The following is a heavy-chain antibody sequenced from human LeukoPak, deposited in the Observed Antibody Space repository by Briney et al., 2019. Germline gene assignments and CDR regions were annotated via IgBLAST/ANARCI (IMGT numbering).Heavy chain of an antibody. CDR3: ARRYYDSSGYSDYFDY. J-gene: IGHJ4*02. D-gene: IGHD3-22*01. V-gene: IGHV4-34*01. CDR1: GGSFSGYY. Sequence: SETLPLTCAVYGGSFSGYYWSWIRQPPGKGLEWIGEINHSGSTNYNPSLKSRVTISVDTSKNQFSLKLSSVTAAGTAVYYCARRYYDSSGYSDYFDYWGQGTLVTVSS. CDR2: INHSGST.